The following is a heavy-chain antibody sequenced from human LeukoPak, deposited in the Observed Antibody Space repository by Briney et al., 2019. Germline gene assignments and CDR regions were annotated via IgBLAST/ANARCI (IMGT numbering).Heavy chain of an antibody. CDR2: ISGNGINT. D-gene: IGHD1-26*01. J-gene: IGHJ4*02. CDR3: ARDGARHGDY. Sequence: GGSLRLSCATSGFTFNSYAMNWVRQAPGKGLEWVSIISGNGINTYYADSVKGRFTISRDGSKNTLYLQMNSLRAEDTAVYYCARDGARHGDYWGQGTLVTVSS. CDR1: GFTFNSYA. V-gene: IGHV3-23*01.